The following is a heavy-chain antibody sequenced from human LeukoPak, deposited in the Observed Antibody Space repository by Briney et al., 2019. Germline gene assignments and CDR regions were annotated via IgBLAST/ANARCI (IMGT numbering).Heavy chain of an antibody. V-gene: IGHV4-59*01. CDR2: IYYSGST. CDR1: GGSISSYY. Sequence: SETLSLACTVSGGSISSYYWSWIRQPPGKGLEWIGYIYYSGSTNYNPSLKSRVTISVDTSKNQFSLKLSSVTAADTAVYYCARGYDFWSGYYRDDAFDIWGQGTMVTVSS. CDR3: ARGYDFWSGYYRDDAFDI. D-gene: IGHD3-3*01. J-gene: IGHJ3*02.